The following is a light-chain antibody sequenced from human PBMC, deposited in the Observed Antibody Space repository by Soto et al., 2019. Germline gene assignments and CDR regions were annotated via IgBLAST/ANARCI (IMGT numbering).Light chain of an antibody. CDR3: QQYAGPPTT. CDR2: QTS. CDR1: QYINTR. V-gene: IGKV3-20*01. J-gene: IGKJ5*01. Sequence: PGDRVTLSCRASQYINTRLAWYQHRPGQSPRLLIYQTSLRAAGIPDRFSGGGSGTDFTLTISRLEPEDFAVYFCQQYAGPPTTFGQGTRLEIK.